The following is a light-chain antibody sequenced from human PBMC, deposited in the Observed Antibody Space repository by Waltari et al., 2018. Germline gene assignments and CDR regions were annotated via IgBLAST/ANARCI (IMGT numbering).Light chain of an antibody. Sequence: DIQMTQSPSSLSASVGDRVTLTCRTSQDIKNYLAWYQHKPGTVPKLLIFSASILESGVPSRFSGSGSGTDFTLIISSLQPEDVATYYCQKYNSVPWTFGQGTEVEIK. CDR1: QDIKNY. CDR3: QKYNSVPWT. CDR2: SAS. V-gene: IGKV1-27*01. J-gene: IGKJ1*01.